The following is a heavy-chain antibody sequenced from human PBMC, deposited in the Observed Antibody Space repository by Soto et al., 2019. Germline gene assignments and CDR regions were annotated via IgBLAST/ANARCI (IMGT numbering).Heavy chain of an antibody. D-gene: IGHD3-10*01. CDR1: GYNFANYW. Sequence: GESLKISCEGIGYNFANYWIGWVRQMPGKGLEWMGITHPGDSNTRYSPSFQGQVTISSDKSISTAYLQWSSLKASDTAMYYCARPYYGSGYYPAMAVWGQGTTVTVSS. CDR2: THPGDSNT. CDR3: ARPYYGSGYYPAMAV. V-gene: IGHV5-51*01. J-gene: IGHJ6*02.